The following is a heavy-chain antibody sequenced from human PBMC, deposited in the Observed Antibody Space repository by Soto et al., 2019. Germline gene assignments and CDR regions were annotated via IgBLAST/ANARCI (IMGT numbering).Heavy chain of an antibody. D-gene: IGHD3-22*01. CDR1: GCTFTSYA. CDR3: ARGLDGRSYEDSCGYYYVRFDY. J-gene: IGHJ4*02. Sequence: SVKVSCKASGCTFTSYAISWVRQAPGQGLEWMGGIIPIFGKANYAQKFQGRVTMTTDESTSTAYMELSSLRSEDTAVYYCARGLDGRSYEDSCGYYYVRFDYWGQGTLVTVSS. CDR2: IIPIFGKA. V-gene: IGHV1-69*05.